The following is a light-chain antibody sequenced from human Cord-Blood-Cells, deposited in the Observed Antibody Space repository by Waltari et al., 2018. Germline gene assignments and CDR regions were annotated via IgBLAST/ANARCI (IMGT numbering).Light chain of an antibody. J-gene: IGKJ3*01. V-gene: IGKV1-8*01. CDR1: QVISCY. CDR3: QQYYSYPPFT. CDR2: AAS. Sequence: AIRITQSPSSLSASTGDRVTITCRARQVISCYLAWYQQNPGKAPKLLIYAASTLQSGVPARFSCSCSGTDCTLTISGLQSEDFATYYCQQYYSYPPFTFGPGTKVDIK.